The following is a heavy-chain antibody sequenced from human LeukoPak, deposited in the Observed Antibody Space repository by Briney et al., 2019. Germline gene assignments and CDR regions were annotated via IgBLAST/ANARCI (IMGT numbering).Heavy chain of an antibody. V-gene: IGHV3-23*01. D-gene: IGHD6-13*01. CDR1: GFTLSINA. J-gene: IGHJ3*02. CDR3: AKGGSSWYPHAFDS. Sequence: RAGGSLRLSCAVSGFTLSINAMSWVRQAPGKGLEWVSAISGSGGSTYYADSVKGRFAISRDNSENTVYLQMNSLRGEDTAIYYCAKGGSSWYPHAFDSWGQGTMVTVSS. CDR2: ISGSGGST.